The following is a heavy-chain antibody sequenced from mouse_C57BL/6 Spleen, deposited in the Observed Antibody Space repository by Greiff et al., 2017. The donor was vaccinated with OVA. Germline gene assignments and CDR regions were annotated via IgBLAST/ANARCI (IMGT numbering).Heavy chain of an antibody. V-gene: IGHV5-4*01. CDR3: ARDGGYYDFDC. CDR2: ISDGGSYT. Sequence: EVMLVESGGGLVKPGGSLKLSCAASGFTFSSYAMSWVRQTPEQRLEWVATISDGGSYTYYPDNVKGRFTISRDNAKNNLYLQMSHLKSEDTAMYYCARDGGYYDFDCWGQGTTLTVSS. D-gene: IGHD2-3*01. CDR1: GFTFSSYA. J-gene: IGHJ2*01.